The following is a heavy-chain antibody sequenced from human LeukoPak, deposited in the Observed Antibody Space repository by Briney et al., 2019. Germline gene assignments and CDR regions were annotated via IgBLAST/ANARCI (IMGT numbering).Heavy chain of an antibody. CDR3: AKGAAAGTGWFDP. Sequence: PSETPSLTCTVSGGSVSSSSYCWSWIRQPPGKGLEWIGYIYYSGSTNYNPSLKSRVTISVDTSKNQFSLKVNSVIAADTAVYYCAKGAAAGTGWFDPWGQGTLVTVSS. V-gene: IGHV4-61*01. D-gene: IGHD6-13*01. CDR1: GGSVSSSSYC. CDR2: IYYSGST. J-gene: IGHJ5*02.